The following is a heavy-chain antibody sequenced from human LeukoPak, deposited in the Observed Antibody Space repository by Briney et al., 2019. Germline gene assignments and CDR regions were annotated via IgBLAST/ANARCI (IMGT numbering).Heavy chain of an antibody. CDR3: ARYSTVTHWFDP. Sequence: GASVKVSYKASGGTFSSYAISWVRRAPGQGLEWMGGIIPIFGTANYAQKFQGRVTITADKSTSTAYMELSSLRSEDTAVYYCARYSTVTHWFDPWGQGTLVTVSS. V-gene: IGHV1-69*06. CDR1: GGTFSSYA. CDR2: IIPIFGTA. D-gene: IGHD4-17*01. J-gene: IGHJ5*02.